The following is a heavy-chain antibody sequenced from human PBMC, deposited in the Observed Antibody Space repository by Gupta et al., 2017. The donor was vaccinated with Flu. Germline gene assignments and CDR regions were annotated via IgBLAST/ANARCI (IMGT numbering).Heavy chain of an antibody. CDR2: MNPNSGNT. V-gene: IGHV1-8*01. Sequence: QVQLVQSGAEVKKPGASVKVSCKASGYTFTSYDINWLRQATGQGLEWMGWMNPNSGNTGYAQKFQGRVTMTRNTSISTAYMELSSLRSEDTAVYYCARGNLVSEYDFWSGYEPSRDTDAFDIWGQGTMVTVSS. D-gene: IGHD3-3*01. J-gene: IGHJ3*02. CDR1: GYTFTSYD. CDR3: ARGNLVSEYDFWSGYEPSRDTDAFDI.